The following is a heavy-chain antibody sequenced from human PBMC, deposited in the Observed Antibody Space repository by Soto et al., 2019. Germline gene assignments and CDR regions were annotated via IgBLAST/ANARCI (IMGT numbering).Heavy chain of an antibody. CDR1: GFTFSSYS. D-gene: IGHD3-22*01. J-gene: IGHJ6*02. V-gene: IGHV3-21*01. CDR2: ISSSSSYI. CDR3: ARESDSSGPYRRYYYYYGMDV. Sequence: GGSLRLSCAASGFTFSSYSMNWVRQAPGKGLEWVSSISSSSSYIYYADSVKGRFTISRDNAKNSLYLQMNSLRAEDTAVYYCARESDSSGPYRRYYYYYGMDVWGQGTTVTVSS.